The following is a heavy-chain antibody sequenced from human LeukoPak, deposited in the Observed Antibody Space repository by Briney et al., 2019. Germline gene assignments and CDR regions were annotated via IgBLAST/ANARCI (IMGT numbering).Heavy chain of an antibody. CDR1: GFTFSRHW. J-gene: IGHJ4*02. Sequence: GGSLRLSCAASGFTFSRHWMTWVRQAPGKGLEWVANIKQDGSEKYYVDSVKGRFTISRDNAKNSLYLQMNSLRAEDTAVYYCAREPWELLNEVYYFDYWGQGTLVTVSS. V-gene: IGHV3-7*03. CDR2: IKQDGSEK. CDR3: AREPWELLNEVYYFDY. D-gene: IGHD1-26*01.